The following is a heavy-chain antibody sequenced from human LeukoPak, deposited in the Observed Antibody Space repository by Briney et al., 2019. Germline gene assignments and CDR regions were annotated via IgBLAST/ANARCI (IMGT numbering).Heavy chain of an antibody. Sequence: PGGSLRLSCAASGFTFSSYGMHWVRQAPGKGLEWVAVISYDGSNKYYADSVKGRFTISRDNSKNTLYLQTNSLRAEDTAVYYCASRHYGSGSELDYWGQGTLATVSS. CDR3: ASRHYGSGSELDY. V-gene: IGHV3-30*03. D-gene: IGHD3-10*01. J-gene: IGHJ4*02. CDR2: ISYDGSNK. CDR1: GFTFSSYG.